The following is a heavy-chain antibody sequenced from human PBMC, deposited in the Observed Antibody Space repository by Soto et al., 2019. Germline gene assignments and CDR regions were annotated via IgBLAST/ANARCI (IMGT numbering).Heavy chain of an antibody. CDR2: TWYDGSKE. Sequence: QVQLGESGGGGVQPGSSWRLAWAASGFPFSYFGMPWFRRAPGRGLGGVAVTWYDGSKEYYGDSVKGRFTISRDNSKNTLYLQMNSLRAEDTAVYYCARDESSGSYYYYFDYWGQGALVTVSS. V-gene: IGHV3-33*01. J-gene: IGHJ4*02. D-gene: IGHD6-19*01. CDR1: GFPFSYFG. CDR3: ARDESSGSYYYYFDY.